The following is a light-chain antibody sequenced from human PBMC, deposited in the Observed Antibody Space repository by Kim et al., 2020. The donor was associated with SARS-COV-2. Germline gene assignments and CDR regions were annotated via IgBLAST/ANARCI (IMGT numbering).Light chain of an antibody. CDR3: QQYNSYSYT. J-gene: IGKJ2*01. CDR1: QSISSW. Sequence: GDRVTINGRASQSISSWLAWYQQKPGKAPKLLIYDASSLESGVPSRFSGSGSGTEFTLTISSLQPDDFATYYCQQYNSYSYTFGQGTKLEI. CDR2: DAS. V-gene: IGKV1-5*01.